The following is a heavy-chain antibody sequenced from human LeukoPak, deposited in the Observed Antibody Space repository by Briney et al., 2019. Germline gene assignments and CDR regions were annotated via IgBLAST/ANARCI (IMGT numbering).Heavy chain of an antibody. V-gene: IGHV1-2*02. Sequence: EASVKVSCKASGYTFTGYYMHWVRQAPGQGLEWMGWINPNSGGTNYAQKFQGRVTMTRDTSISTAYMELSRLRSDDTAVYYCARDGAPTRLHPKSYYYYMDVWGKGTTVTVSS. CDR2: INPNSGGT. CDR3: ARDGAPTRLHPKSYYYYMDV. D-gene: IGHD2-15*01. J-gene: IGHJ6*03. CDR1: GYTFTGYY.